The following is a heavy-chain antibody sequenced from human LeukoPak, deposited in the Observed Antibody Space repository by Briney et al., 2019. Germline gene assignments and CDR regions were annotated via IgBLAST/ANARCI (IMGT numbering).Heavy chain of an antibody. CDR2: IYTSGST. V-gene: IGHV4-4*07. Sequence: SETLSLTCTVSGGSISSYYWSWIRQPAGKGLEWVGRIYTSGSTNYNPSLKSRVTMSVDTSKNQFSLNLSPVTAADTAVYYCARGRGSSWYYFDSWGQGTLVTVSS. CDR1: GGSISSYY. CDR3: ARGRGSSWYYFDS. J-gene: IGHJ4*02. D-gene: IGHD6-13*01.